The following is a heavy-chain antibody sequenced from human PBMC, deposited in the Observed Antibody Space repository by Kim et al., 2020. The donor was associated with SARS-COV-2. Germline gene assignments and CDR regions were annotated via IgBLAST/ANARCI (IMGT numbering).Heavy chain of an antibody. CDR2: IWSDGSNK. J-gene: IGHJ6*02. CDR1: GFTFSSYG. CDR3: AKRRSSGTSYYYYGMDV. D-gene: IGHD3-22*01. Sequence: GGSLRLSCAASGFTFSSYGMHWVRQAPGKGLEWVAVIWSDGSNKYYADSVKGRFTISRDNSKNTLYLQMNSLRAEDTAVYYCAKRRSSGTSYYYYGMDVWGQGTTVTVSS. V-gene: IGHV3-33*06.